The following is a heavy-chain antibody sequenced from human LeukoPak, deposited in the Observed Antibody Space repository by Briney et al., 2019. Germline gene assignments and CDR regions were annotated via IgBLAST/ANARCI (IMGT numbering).Heavy chain of an antibody. J-gene: IGHJ5*02. CDR2: MNPNSGNT. D-gene: IGHD3-3*01. V-gene: IGHV1-8*01. Sequence: ASVKVSCKASGYTFTSYDINWVRQATGQGLKWMGWMNPNSGNTGYAQKFRGRVTMTRNTSISTAYMELSSLRSEDTAVYYCARGWRIDDFWSGYYTPPNWFDPWGQGTLVTVSS. CDR1: GYTFTSYD. CDR3: ARGWRIDDFWSGYYTPPNWFDP.